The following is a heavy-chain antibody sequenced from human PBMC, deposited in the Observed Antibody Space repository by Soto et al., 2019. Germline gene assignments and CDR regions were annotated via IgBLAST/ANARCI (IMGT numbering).Heavy chain of an antibody. D-gene: IGHD2-15*01. CDR1: GGTFRSYA. Sequence: SVQVSCPASGGTFRSYAISWVRQAPGQGLEWMGGIIPIFGTANYAQKFQGRVTITADESTSTAYMELSSLRSEDTAVYYCARGVGPLVVTIGDAFDIWGQGTMVTVSS. J-gene: IGHJ3*02. CDR3: ARGVGPLVVTIGDAFDI. CDR2: IIPIFGTA. V-gene: IGHV1-69*13.